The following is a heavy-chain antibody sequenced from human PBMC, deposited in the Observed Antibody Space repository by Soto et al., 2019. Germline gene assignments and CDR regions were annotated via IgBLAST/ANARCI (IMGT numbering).Heavy chain of an antibody. CDR1: GFIFSAFS. J-gene: IGHJ6*02. CDR2: IGSSGGNS. D-gene: IGHD1-1*01. V-gene: IGHV3-21*01. Sequence: EVQLVESGGGLVKPGGSLRLSCAVSGFIFSAFSMNWVRQAPGKGLEWVASIGSSGGNSFYADLVKGRFIISSDNAKTALDLQINSPRSEATAVYYCAREKRHNSLGGRFGMDVWGQGTTVTVS. CDR3: AREKRHNSLGGRFGMDV.